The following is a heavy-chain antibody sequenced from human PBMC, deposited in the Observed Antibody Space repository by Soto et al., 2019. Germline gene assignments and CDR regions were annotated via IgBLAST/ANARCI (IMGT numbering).Heavy chain of an antibody. D-gene: IGHD3-22*01. J-gene: IGHJ4*02. CDR2: ISAYNGNT. Sequence: ASVKVSCKASGGTFSSYAISWVRQAPGQGLEWMGWISAYNGNTNYAQKLQGRVTMTTDTSTSTAYMELRSLRSDDTAVYYCVSDGYDSSGYYYYLYWGQGTLVTVSS. CDR1: GGTFSSYA. CDR3: VSDGYDSSGYYYYLY. V-gene: IGHV1-18*01.